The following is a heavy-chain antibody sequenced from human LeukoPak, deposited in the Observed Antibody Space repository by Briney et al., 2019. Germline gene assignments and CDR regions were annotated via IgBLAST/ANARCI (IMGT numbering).Heavy chain of an antibody. V-gene: IGHV3-30*19. CDR1: WFTVSGHG. D-gene: IGHD1-20*01. Sequence: PGGSLRLSCVASWFTVSGHGIHWVRQAPGKGLEWVAVISYDGSNKYYADSVKGRFTISRDNSKNTLYLQMNSLRAEDTAVYYCARGEDNSDAFGSWGQWTMVTVSS. J-gene: IGHJ3*02. CDR2: ISYDGSNK. CDR3: ARGEDNSDAFGS.